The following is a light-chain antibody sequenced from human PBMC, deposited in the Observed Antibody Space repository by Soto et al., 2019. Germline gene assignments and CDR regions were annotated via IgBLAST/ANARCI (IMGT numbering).Light chain of an antibody. CDR2: EVS. CDR3: CSYTSSSTGV. V-gene: IGLV2-14*01. CDR1: SSDVGSYNY. J-gene: IGLJ1*01. Sequence: QSALTQPASVSGSPGQSITISCTGTSSDVGSYNYVSWYQQHPGKAPKLMIYEVSNRPSGVSNRFSGSKSGNTASLTISGLQADDEADYYCCSYTSSSTGVFGTGTKLTVL.